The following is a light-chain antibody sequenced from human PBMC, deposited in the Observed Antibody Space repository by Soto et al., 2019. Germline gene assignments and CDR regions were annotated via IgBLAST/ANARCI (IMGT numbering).Light chain of an antibody. CDR2: GAS. J-gene: IGKJ1*01. Sequence: EIVMTQSPATLSVSPGEGVTLSCRASESVSHNLAWYQQKPGQAPRLLIYGASTRATGIPARFSGGGFGTEFTLTISSLQSEDFAVYYCQQYDWTPRWTFGQGTRVEIK. CDR1: ESVSHN. CDR3: QQYDWTPRWT. V-gene: IGKV3-15*01.